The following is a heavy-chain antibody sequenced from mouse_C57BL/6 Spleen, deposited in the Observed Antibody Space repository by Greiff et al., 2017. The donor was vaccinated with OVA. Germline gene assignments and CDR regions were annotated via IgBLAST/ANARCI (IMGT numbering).Heavy chain of an antibody. V-gene: IGHV1-19*01. Sequence: DVKLQESGPVLVKPGASVKMSCKASGYTFTDYYMNWVKQSHGKSLEWIGVITPYNGGTSYNQKFKGKATLTVDKSSSTAYMELHSLTSEDSAVYYCARGDDYDEDYAMDYWGQGTSVTVSS. D-gene: IGHD2-4*01. CDR3: ARGDDYDEDYAMDY. CDR2: ITPYNGGT. CDR1: GYTFTDYY. J-gene: IGHJ4*01.